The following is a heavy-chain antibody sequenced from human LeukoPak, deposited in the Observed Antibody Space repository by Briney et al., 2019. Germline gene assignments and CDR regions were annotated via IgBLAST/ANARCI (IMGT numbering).Heavy chain of an antibody. Sequence: SETLSLTCTVSGGSISSGDYYWSWIRQPPGKGLEWIGYIYYSGSTYYNPSLKSRVTISADTSKNQFSLNLSSVTAADTAVYYCAREMATITYWGQGTLVTVSS. J-gene: IGHJ4*02. CDR2: IYYSGST. V-gene: IGHV4-30-4*08. CDR3: AREMATITY. D-gene: IGHD5-24*01. CDR1: GGSISSGDYY.